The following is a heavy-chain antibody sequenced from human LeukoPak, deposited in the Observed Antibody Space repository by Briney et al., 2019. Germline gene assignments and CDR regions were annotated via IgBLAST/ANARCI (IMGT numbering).Heavy chain of an antibody. Sequence: SETLSLTCTVSGGSISSSGYYWGWIRQPPGKGLEWIGSIYYSGSTYYNPSLKSRVTISVDTSKNQFSLKLSSVTAADTAVYYCARQTATYYYDSSGKDDYWGQGTLVTVSS. CDR2: IYYSGST. CDR1: GGSISSSGYY. V-gene: IGHV4-39*01. J-gene: IGHJ4*02. CDR3: ARQTATYYYDSSGKDDY. D-gene: IGHD3-22*01.